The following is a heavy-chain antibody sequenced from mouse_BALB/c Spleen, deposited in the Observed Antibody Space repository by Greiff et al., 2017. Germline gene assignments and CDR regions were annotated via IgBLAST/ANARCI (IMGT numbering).Heavy chain of an antibody. J-gene: IGHJ2*01. CDR3: ARDTTVGDYFDY. V-gene: IGHV14-3*02. CDR1: GFNIKDTY. D-gene: IGHD1-1*01. CDR2: IDPANGNT. Sequence: VQLKESGAELVKPGASVKLSCTASGFNIKDTYMHWVKQRPEQGLEWIGRIDPANGNTKYDPKFQGKATITADTSSNTAYLQLSSLTSEDTAVYYCARDTTVGDYFDYWGQGTTLTVSS.